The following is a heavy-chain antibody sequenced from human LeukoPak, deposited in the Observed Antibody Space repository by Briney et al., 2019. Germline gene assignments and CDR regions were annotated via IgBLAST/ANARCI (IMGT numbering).Heavy chain of an antibody. CDR2: IIPIFGTA. V-gene: IGHV1-69*05. J-gene: IGHJ3*01. D-gene: IGHD2-2*02. Sequence: SVKVSCKASGGTFSSYAISWVRQAPGQGLEWMGRIIPIFGTANYAQKFQGRVTITTDESTSTAYMELSSLRSEDTAVYYCAKRCSTNCYNAFDFWGQGTMVTVSS. CDR3: AKRCSTNCYNAFDF. CDR1: GGTFSSYA.